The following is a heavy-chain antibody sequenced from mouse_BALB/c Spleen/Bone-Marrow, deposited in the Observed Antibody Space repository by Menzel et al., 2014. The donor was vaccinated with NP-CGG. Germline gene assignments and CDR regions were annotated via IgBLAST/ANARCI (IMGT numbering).Heavy chain of an antibody. Sequence: VKLMESGAEQMQPGASVKISCKATGYTFSNYWIEWVKQRPGHGLEWIGEILPGNTNANYNEKFKGRATFTADTSSNTAYMQLSSLTSEDSAVYYCARGWYSMDDWGQGTSATVSS. CDR2: ILPGNTNA. CDR1: GYTFSNYW. J-gene: IGHJ4*01. V-gene: IGHV1-9*01. CDR3: ARGWYSMDD.